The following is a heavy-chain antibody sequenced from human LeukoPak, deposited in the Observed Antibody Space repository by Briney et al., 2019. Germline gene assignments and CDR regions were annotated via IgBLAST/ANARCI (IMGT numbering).Heavy chain of an antibody. Sequence: SETLSLTCGVYGGSLSGYYWKWIRQPPGEGLEWLGEINHSGNNNYNPFLERRVTISVDTYKNQFSLKVRYVNSADTAVYFCARAWLRPDPPFYFSMYVWGKGITVTVSS. D-gene: IGHD5-12*01. CDR2: INHSGNN. V-gene: IGHV4-34*01. CDR1: GGSLSGYY. J-gene: IGHJ6*03. CDR3: ARAWLRPDPPFYFSMYV.